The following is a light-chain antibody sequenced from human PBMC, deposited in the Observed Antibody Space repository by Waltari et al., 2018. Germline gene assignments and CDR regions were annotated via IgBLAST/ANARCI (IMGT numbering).Light chain of an antibody. CDR2: AAY. J-gene: IGKJ2*01. CDR1: QGISSF. Sequence: DIQLTQSPYFLSASVGDRVTITCRASQGISSFLAWYQQKPGKAPKLLIFAAYTLQSGVPSRFSGSGSGTEFTLTISSLQPEDFATYYCQQLNSFPYTFGQGTKLEIK. V-gene: IGKV1-9*01. CDR3: QQLNSFPYT.